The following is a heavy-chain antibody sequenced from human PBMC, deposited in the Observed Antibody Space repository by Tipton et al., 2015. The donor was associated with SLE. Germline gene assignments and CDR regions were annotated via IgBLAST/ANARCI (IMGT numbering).Heavy chain of an antibody. CDR2: INHSGST. Sequence: TLSLTCTVSGGSISSYYWSWIRQPPGKGLEWIGEINHSGSTNYNPSLKSRVTISIDTSKNQFYLKLSSVTAADTAVYYCASYGGSSWGDAFDIWGHGTMVTVSS. D-gene: IGHD6-13*01. J-gene: IGHJ3*02. CDR3: ASYGGSSWGDAFDI. CDR1: GGSISSYY. V-gene: IGHV4-34*01.